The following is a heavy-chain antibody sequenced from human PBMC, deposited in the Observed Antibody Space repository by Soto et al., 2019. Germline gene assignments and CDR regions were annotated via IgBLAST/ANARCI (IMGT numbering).Heavy chain of an antibody. CDR1: GYTFTSYY. CDR2: INPSGGST. D-gene: IGHD2-15*01. V-gene: IGHV1-46*03. J-gene: IGHJ4*02. Sequence: ASVKVSCKASGYTFTSYYMHWVRKVPGQGLEWMGIINPSGGSTSYAQKFQGRVTMTRDTSTSTVYMELSSLRSEDTAVYYCARVYCSGGSCYSIDYWGQGTLVTVSS. CDR3: ARVYCSGGSCYSIDY.